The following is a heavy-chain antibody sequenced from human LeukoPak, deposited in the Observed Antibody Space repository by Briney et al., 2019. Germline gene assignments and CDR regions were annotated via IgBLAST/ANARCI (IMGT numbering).Heavy chain of an antibody. Sequence: SETLSLTCTVSGGSVSSDIYYWSWIRQPPGEGLEWIGYVYYSGSTNYNPSLKSRVTISVDTSKNQFSLKLTSVTAADTAVYYCARDRIAAAGNYYYYGMDVWSQGTTVTVAS. CDR3: ARDRIAAAGNYYYYGMDV. V-gene: IGHV4-61*01. CDR1: GGSVSSDIYY. J-gene: IGHJ6*02. D-gene: IGHD6-13*01. CDR2: VYYSGST.